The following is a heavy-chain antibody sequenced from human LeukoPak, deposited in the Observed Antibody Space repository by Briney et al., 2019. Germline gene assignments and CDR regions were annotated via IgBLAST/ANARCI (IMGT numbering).Heavy chain of an antibody. D-gene: IGHD6-19*01. J-gene: IGHJ5*02. Sequence: GGTLRLSCAASGFTFSSAGMTWVRQAPGKGLEWVSTITFSGLGLYYADSVKGRFTISRDNSKNMVYLQMNSLRAEDTAIYYCATDGSGWSRSSWGQGTLVTVSS. CDR1: GFTFSSAG. CDR3: ATDGSGWSRSS. CDR2: ITFSGLGL. V-gene: IGHV3-23*01.